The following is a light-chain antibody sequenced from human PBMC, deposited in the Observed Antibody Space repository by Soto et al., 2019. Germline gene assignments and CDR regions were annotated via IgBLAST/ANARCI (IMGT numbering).Light chain of an antibody. CDR2: DAS. CDR3: HHYNSYSQT. Sequence: DIQMTQSPSTLSASVGDRVTITCRATQTITSWLAWYQQKPGKPPKLLISDASILESGVPSRFSGSGTGTEFTLTISSLQPDDFATYYCHHYNSYSQTFGQGTKVDIK. CDR1: QTITSW. V-gene: IGKV1-5*01. J-gene: IGKJ2*01.